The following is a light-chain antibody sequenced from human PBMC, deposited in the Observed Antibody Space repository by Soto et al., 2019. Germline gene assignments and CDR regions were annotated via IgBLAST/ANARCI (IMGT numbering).Light chain of an antibody. V-gene: IGKV3-15*01. J-gene: IGKJ4*01. CDR1: QSVSSN. CDR2: GAS. CDR3: QQYQKWPLT. Sequence: EIVMTQSPATLSVSPGERATLSCRASQSVSSNLAWYQHKPGQAPRLLIYGASIRATDVPAKFSGSGSGTEFTLTLISLQSDDFAVYYCQQYQKWPLTFGGGTKAEIK.